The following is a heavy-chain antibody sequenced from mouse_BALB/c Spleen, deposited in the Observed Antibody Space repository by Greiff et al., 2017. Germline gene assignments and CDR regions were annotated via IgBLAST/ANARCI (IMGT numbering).Heavy chain of an antibody. CDR3: ARRGFGAYYFDY. CDR1: GYTFTNYW. J-gene: IGHJ2*01. V-gene: IGHV1-63*02. CDR2: IYPGGGYT. Sequence: VQLQQSGAELVRPGTSVKISCKASGYTFTNYWLGWVKQRPGHGLEWIGDIYPGGGYTNYNEKFKGKATLTADTSSSTAYMQLSSLTSEDSAVYFCARRGFGAYYFDYWGQGTTLTVSS.